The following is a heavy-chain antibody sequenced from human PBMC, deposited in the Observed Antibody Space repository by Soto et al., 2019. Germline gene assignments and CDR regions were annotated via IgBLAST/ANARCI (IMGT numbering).Heavy chain of an antibody. J-gene: IGHJ4*02. CDR3: AKDTGPN. V-gene: IGHV3-9*01. Sequence: SLRLSCAASGFTFDNYAMHWVRQAPGKGLEWVSGISWNSNTIAYAVSVKGRFTISRDNAKNSLYLQMNSLRAEDTAFYYCAKDTGPNWGQGTLVTVSS. CDR2: ISWNSNTI. CDR1: GFTFDNYA.